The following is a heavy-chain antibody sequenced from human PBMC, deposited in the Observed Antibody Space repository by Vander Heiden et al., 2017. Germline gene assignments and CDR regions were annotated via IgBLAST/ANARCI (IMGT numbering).Heavy chain of an antibody. D-gene: IGHD6-13*01. CDR3: ARDSSSWRGAHWLAP. Sequence: QPQLVQSGAEVMKPGASGKVSCQTSGYAFETYGISWVRQAPGQGPEWMGWISGYNANTKYAQKFQGRVTLWTDTSTSTAYMELKSLRSDDTAFYYCARDSSSWRGAHWLAPWGQGTLVTVSS. J-gene: IGHJ5*02. CDR1: GYAFETYG. V-gene: IGHV1-18*01. CDR2: ISGYNANT.